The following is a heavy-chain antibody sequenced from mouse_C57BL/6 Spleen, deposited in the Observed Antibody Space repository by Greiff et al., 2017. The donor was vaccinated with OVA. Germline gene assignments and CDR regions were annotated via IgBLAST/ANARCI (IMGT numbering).Heavy chain of an antibody. CDR1: GYTFTDYY. CDR3: ARVGRGVSNYWFAY. J-gene: IGHJ3*01. Sequence: VQLQQSGPELVKPGASVKISCKASGYTFTDYYMNWVKQSHGKSLEWIGDINPNNGGTSYNQKFKGKATLTVDKSSSTAYMELRSLTSEDSAVYYCARVGRGVSNYWFAYWGQGTLVTVSA. CDR2: INPNNGGT. D-gene: IGHD1-3*01. V-gene: IGHV1-26*01.